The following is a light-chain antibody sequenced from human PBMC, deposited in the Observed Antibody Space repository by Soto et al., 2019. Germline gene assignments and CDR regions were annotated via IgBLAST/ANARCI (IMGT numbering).Light chain of an antibody. CDR1: QSISSW. Sequence: DIQMTQSPSTLSASVGDRVTITCRASQSISSWLAWYQQKPGKAPKLLIYDASSLESGVPSRFSGSGSGTDFTLTINTLQPDDFATYYCQQYNTYSTFGQGTKVEIK. V-gene: IGKV1-5*01. CDR2: DAS. J-gene: IGKJ1*01. CDR3: QQYNTYST.